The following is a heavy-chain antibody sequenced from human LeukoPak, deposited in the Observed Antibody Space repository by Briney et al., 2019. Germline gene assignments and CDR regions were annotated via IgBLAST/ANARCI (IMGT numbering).Heavy chain of an antibody. CDR2: ISSSSSYI. J-gene: IGHJ4*02. Sequence: GGSLRLSGAASGFTFSSYSMNWVRQAPGKGLEWVSSISSSSSYIYYADSVKGRFTISRDNAKNSLYLQMNSLRAEDTAVYYCARDRGGYFDYWGQGTLVTVSS. D-gene: IGHD3-10*01. CDR1: GFTFSSYS. V-gene: IGHV3-21*01. CDR3: ARDRGGYFDY.